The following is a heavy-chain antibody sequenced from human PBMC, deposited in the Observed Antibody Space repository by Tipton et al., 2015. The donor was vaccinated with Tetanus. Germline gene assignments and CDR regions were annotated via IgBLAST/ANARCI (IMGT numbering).Heavy chain of an antibody. D-gene: IGHD3-9*01. CDR1: GGTLDTFA. CDR3: AKDVFDYSGMDV. J-gene: IGHJ6*02. Sequence: SGAEVKKPGSSGKVSCKASGGTLDTFAINWVRQAPGKGLEWVSGISHDGISSHYAASVRGRFTISRDSSKNMLYLQMNNLGAEDTAVYYCAKDVFDYSGMDVWGQGTTVTVSS. CDR2: ISHDGISS. V-gene: IGHV3-23*01.